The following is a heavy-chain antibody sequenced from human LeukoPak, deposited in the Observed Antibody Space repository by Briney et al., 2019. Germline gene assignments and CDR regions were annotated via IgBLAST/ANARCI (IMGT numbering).Heavy chain of an antibody. CDR1: VGSFSGYY. D-gene: IGHD3-16*02. Sequence: PSETLSLTCAVYVGSFSGYYWSWIRQPPGKGREWIGEINHSGSTNYNPSLKSRVTISVATSKNQFSMKLSSVTAADTAVYYCASRFWGSYRYRDKNWFDPWGQGTLVTVSS. CDR3: ASRFWGSYRYRDKNWFDP. J-gene: IGHJ5*02. CDR2: INHSGST. V-gene: IGHV4-34*01.